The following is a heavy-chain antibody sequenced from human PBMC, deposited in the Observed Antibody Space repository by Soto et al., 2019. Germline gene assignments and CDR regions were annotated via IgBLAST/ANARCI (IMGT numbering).Heavy chain of an antibody. J-gene: IGHJ4*02. CDR1: GYTLTELS. V-gene: IGHV1-24*01. Sequence: GASVKVSCKVSGYTLTELSMHWVRQAPGKGLEWMGGFDPEDGETIYAQKFQGRVTMTEDTSTDTAYMELSSLRSEDTAVYYCATGETKRPIESRYSGSSDRFSWFSDVLGRTAPIDYWGQGTLVTVSS. CDR3: ATGETKRPIESRYSGSSDRFSWFSDVLGRTAPIDY. CDR2: FDPEDGET. D-gene: IGHD1-26*01.